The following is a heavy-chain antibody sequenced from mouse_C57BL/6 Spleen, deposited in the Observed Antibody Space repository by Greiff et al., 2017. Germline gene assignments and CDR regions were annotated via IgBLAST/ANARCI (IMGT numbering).Heavy chain of an antibody. CDR2: IYPRSGNT. CDR1: GYTFTSYG. V-gene: IGHV1-81*01. CDR3: ADRNYYYAMDY. J-gene: IGHJ4*01. D-gene: IGHD2-1*01. Sequence: QVQLQQSGAELARPGASVKLSCKASGYTFTSYGISWVKQRTGQGLEWIGEIYPRSGNTSYNEKFKGKATLTADKSSSTAYMELRSLTSEDSAVYFCADRNYYYAMDYWGQGTSVTVSS.